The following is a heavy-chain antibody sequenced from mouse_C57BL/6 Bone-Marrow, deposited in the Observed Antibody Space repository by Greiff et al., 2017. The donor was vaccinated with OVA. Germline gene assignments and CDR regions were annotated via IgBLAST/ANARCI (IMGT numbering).Heavy chain of an antibody. CDR3: ASYYGNNWYFDV. J-gene: IGHJ1*03. V-gene: IGHV5-2*01. CDR1: EYEFPSHD. D-gene: IGHD2-1*01. CDR2: INSDGGST. Sequence: EVNLVESGGGLVQPGESLKLSCESNEYEFPSHDMSWVRKTPGKRLELVAAINSDGGSTYYPDTMERRFIISRDNTKKTLYLQMSSLRSEDTALYYCASYYGNNWYFDVWGTGTTVTVSS.